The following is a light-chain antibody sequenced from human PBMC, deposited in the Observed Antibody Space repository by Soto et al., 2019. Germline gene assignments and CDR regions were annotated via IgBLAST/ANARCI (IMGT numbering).Light chain of an antibody. CDR1: SSDVGYSNY. CDR2: DVS. CDR3: SSYTSSSLYV. V-gene: IGLV2-14*01. Sequence: QSVLTQPASVSGSPGQSITISCTGSSSDVGYSNYVSWYQQLPGKAPKLMIYDVSDRPSGVSNRFSGSKSGITASLTISGLQPEDEADYYCSSYTSSSLYVFGTGTKLTVL. J-gene: IGLJ1*01.